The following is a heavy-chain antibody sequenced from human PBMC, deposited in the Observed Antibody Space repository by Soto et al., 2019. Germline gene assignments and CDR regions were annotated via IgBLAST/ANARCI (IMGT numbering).Heavy chain of an antibody. D-gene: IGHD1-26*01. V-gene: IGHV5-51*01. CDR2: IYPSDSDT. CDR3: ARRGPEYQFGPRAFDV. J-gene: IGHJ3*01. Sequence: EVQLVQSGAEVKKPGESLTISCQATGYMFTAYGIGWVRQMPGKGLEWMGIIYPSDSDTTYHPSMQGHVTVSVDKSVSTAYVHWSSLKASDTATYFCARRGPEYQFGPRAFDVWGQGTLVTVSS. CDR1: GYMFTAYG.